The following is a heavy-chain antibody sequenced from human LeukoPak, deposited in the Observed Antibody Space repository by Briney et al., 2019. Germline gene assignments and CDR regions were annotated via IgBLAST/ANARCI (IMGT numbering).Heavy chain of an antibody. Sequence: ASVKVSCKASGGTFSSYAISWVRQAPGQGLEWMGGIIPIFGTANYAQKFQGRVTMTRDTSTSTVYMELSSLRSEDTAVYYCARDLRYSFLYYYYGMDVWGQGTTVTVSS. V-gene: IGHV1-69*05. D-gene: IGHD1-26*01. CDR3: ARDLRYSFLYYYYGMDV. J-gene: IGHJ6*02. CDR1: GGTFSSYA. CDR2: IIPIFGTA.